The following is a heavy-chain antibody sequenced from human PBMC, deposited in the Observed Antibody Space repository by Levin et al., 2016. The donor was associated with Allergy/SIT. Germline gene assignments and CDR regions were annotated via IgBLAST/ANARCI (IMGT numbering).Heavy chain of an antibody. D-gene: IGHD2-21*02. CDR3: ARDHLSCVGGDCYNHAFDI. Sequence: SETLSLTCTVSGGSISSYYWSWIRQPPGKGLEWIGYIYYSGSTNYNPSLKSRVTISVDTSKNQFSLKLSSVTAADTAVYYCARDHLSCVGGDCYNHAFDIWGQGTMVTVSS. V-gene: IGHV4-59*01. J-gene: IGHJ3*02. CDR2: IYYSGST. CDR1: GGSISSYY.